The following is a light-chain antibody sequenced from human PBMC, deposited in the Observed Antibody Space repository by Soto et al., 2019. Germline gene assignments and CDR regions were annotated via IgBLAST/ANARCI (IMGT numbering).Light chain of an antibody. J-gene: IGKJ2*01. CDR3: KQYSDPPFA. Sequence: DIQMTQSPSTLSASVGDRVIITCRASQSISSSLAWYQKKQGKVPKLLIFKSSTLESGVPSRFSGSGSGTEFSLTISTLQPDDFATYYCKQYSDPPFAVGQGTKLEI. CDR2: KSS. CDR1: QSISSS. V-gene: IGKV1-5*03.